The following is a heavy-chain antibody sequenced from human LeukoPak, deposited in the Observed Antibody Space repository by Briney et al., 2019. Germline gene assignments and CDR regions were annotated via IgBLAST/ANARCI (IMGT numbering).Heavy chain of an antibody. CDR3: ARESHAVTYYYDSSGYYP. Sequence: PGGSLRLSCAASGFTFSSYWMHWVRQAPGKGLVWVSRINSDGSSTSYADSVKGRFTISRDNAKNTLYLQMNSLRAEDTAVYYCARESHAVTYYYDSSGYYPWGQGTMVTVSS. CDR1: GFTFSSYW. J-gene: IGHJ3*01. D-gene: IGHD3-22*01. V-gene: IGHV3-74*01. CDR2: INSDGSST.